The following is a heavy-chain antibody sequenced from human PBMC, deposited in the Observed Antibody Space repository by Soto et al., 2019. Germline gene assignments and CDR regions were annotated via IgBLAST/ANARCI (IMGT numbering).Heavy chain of an antibody. D-gene: IGHD5-18*01. CDR2: IWYDGSNK. J-gene: IGHJ6*02. Sequence: PGGSLRLSCAASGFTFSSYGMHWVRQAPGKGLEWVAVIWYDGSNKYYADSVKGRFTISRDNSKNTLYLQMNSLRAEDTAVYYCARDRGYSYGLHYGMAVSGQGTTVTVSS. V-gene: IGHV3-33*01. CDR3: ARDRGYSYGLHYGMAV. CDR1: GFTFSSYG.